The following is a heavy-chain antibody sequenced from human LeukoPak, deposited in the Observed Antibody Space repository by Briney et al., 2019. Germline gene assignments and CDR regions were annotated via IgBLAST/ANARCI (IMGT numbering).Heavy chain of an antibody. CDR3: ARDGLGGDAFDI. CDR2: IKQDGSEK. CDR1: IFTFSSYW. J-gene: IGHJ3*02. V-gene: IGHV3-7*04. D-gene: IGHD1-26*01. Sequence: PGGSLRLSCAASIFTFSSYWMSWGRQAPGKGLEWVANIKQDGSEKYYVDSVKGRFTISRDNAKNSLYLQMNSLRAEDTAVYYCARDGLGGDAFDIWGQGTMVTVSS.